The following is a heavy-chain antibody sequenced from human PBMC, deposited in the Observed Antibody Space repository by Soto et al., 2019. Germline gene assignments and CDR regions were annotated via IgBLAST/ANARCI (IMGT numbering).Heavy chain of an antibody. J-gene: IGHJ4*02. CDR1: GGSISSSSYY. CDR3: ASTGSGSFWVVTAIHIPTPYSFDY. V-gene: IGHV4-39*01. Sequence: QLQLQESGPGLVKPSETLSLTCTVSGGSISSSSYYWGWIRQPPGKGLEWIGSIYYSGSTYYNPSLKSRVTLSVDTSKNQFSLKLSSVTAADTAVYYCASTGSGSFWVVTAIHIPTPYSFDYWGQGTLVTVSS. D-gene: IGHD2-21*02. CDR2: IYYSGST.